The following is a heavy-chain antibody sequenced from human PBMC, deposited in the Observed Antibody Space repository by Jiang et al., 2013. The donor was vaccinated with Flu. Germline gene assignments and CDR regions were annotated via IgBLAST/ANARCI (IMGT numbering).Heavy chain of an antibody. CDR2: VFETGST. V-gene: IGHV4-39*07. J-gene: IGHJ6*02. D-gene: IGHD5-12*01. Sequence: GSGLVKPSETLSLTCSVSSGSITTVSSYWSWVRQPPGKGLEWIGSVFETGSTYYSPSLRSRITISVDKSKNQFSLKLKSVTAADTAVYFCARAEGGSLEGGMDVVGPGDHGHRLL. CDR3: ARAEGGSLEGGMDV. CDR1: SGSITTVSSY.